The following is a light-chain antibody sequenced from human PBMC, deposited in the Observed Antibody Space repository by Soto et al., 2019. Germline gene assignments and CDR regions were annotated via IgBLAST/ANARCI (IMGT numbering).Light chain of an antibody. CDR3: QQYYTRPHT. V-gene: IGKV3-15*01. Sequence: EVVMTQSPATLSVSPGEGATLSCRASQSISNTLAWYQLRPGQSPRLLIYDAATTATGIPARFSGSGSGTEFTLTISSLQSEDFAVCYCQQYYTRPHTFGQGTKVEIK. CDR1: QSISNT. J-gene: IGKJ1*01. CDR2: DAA.